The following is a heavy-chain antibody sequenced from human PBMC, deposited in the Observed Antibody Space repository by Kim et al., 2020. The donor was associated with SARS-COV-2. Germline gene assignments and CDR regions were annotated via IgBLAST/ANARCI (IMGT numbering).Heavy chain of an antibody. CDR3: ARRRGLSDDAFDI. D-gene: IGHD3-10*01. V-gene: IGHV1-69*02. Sequence: YAQKFQGRVSITADKSTSTAYMELSSLRSEDPAVYYCARRRGLSDDAFDIWGQGTMVTVSS. J-gene: IGHJ3*02.